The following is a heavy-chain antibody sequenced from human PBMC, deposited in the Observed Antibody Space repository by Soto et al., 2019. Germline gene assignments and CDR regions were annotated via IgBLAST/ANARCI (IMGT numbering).Heavy chain of an antibody. CDR1: GGSINTATHS. J-gene: IGHJ4*02. CDR2: IYHSGST. Sequence: QLQLQESGSGLVKPSQTLSLTCAVSGGSINTATHSWSWIRQPPGKGLEWIGYIYHSGSTYYNPSVKRRVTIATDTSNHHYSRGLSSVTAADTAVYYCARGGGVTTTGDDYWGQGILVTVSS. D-gene: IGHD4-4*01. CDR3: ARGGGVTTTGDDY. V-gene: IGHV4-30-2*01.